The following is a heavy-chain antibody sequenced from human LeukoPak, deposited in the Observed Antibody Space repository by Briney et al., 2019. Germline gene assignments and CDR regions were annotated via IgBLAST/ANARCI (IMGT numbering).Heavy chain of an antibody. Sequence: SETLSLTCTVSGGSISSGDYYWSWIRQPPGKGLEWIGYIYYSGSTYCNPSLKSRVTISVDTSKNQFSLKLSSVTAADTAVYYCARDFTDYYGMDVWGQGTTVTVSS. CDR3: ARDFTDYYGMDV. CDR1: GGSISSGDYY. CDR2: IYYSGST. J-gene: IGHJ6*02. V-gene: IGHV4-30-4*01.